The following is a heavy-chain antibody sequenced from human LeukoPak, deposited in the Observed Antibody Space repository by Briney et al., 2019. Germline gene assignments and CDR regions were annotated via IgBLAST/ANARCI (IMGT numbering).Heavy chain of an antibody. D-gene: IGHD3-22*01. CDR3: ARDPRGPTGYDSSGRDSFDY. CDR1: GFTFSSYA. V-gene: IGHV3-30*04. CDR2: ILYDGSMK. J-gene: IGHJ4*02. Sequence: GGSLRLSCAASGFTFSSYAMHWVRQAPGKGLEWVGVILYDGSMKYYADSVKGRFTISRDNSKNTLYLQMNGLRAEDTAVYYRARDPRGPTGYDSSGRDSFDYWGQGTLVTVSS.